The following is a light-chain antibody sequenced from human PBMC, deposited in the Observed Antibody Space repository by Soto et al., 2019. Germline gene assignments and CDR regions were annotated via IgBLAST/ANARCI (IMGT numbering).Light chain of an antibody. J-gene: IGKJ1*01. CDR2: AAS. CDR1: QGISSF. CDR3: QQLSGYPWT. V-gene: IGKV1-9*01. Sequence: DLQLTQSPSFLSASIGDRVTFTCRASQGISSFLAWYQHTPGKAPKLLIYAASTLQSGVPSRFSGSGSGREFTLTINSLQSEDFATYYCQQLSGYPWTFGQGTKVEIK.